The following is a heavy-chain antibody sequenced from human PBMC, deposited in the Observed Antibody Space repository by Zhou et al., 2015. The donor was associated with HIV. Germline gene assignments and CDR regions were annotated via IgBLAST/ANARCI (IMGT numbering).Heavy chain of an antibody. D-gene: IGHD4-23*01. CDR3: ARDQVVYGGNSVSHMAFDY. V-gene: IGHV1-69*12. CDR1: GGTFSSYA. J-gene: IGHJ4*02. CDR2: IIPIFGTA. Sequence: QVQLVQSGAEVKKPGSSVKVSCKASGGTFSSYAISWVRQAPGQGLEWMGGIIPIFGTANYAQKFQGRVTITADESTSTAYMELSSLRSEDTAVYYCARDQVVYGGNSVSHMAFDYWGQGNPGHRLL.